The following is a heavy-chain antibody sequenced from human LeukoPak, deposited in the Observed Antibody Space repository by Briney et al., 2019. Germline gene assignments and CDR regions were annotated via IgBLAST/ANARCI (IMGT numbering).Heavy chain of an antibody. CDR2: IIGSVSA. Sequence: GGSLRLSCAASGFTLSSYAMNWVRQAPGKGLEWVSAIIGSVSAYNADSVKGRFTISRDNSKNTLYLQMNSLRAEDTAVYYCAKRGAEVGATVAPGDYWGQGTLLTVSS. V-gene: IGHV3-23*01. CDR3: AKRGAEVGATVAPGDY. CDR1: GFTLSSYA. D-gene: IGHD1-26*01. J-gene: IGHJ4*02.